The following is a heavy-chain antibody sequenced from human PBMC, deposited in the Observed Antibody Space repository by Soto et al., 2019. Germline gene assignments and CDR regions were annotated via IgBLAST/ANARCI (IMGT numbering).Heavy chain of an antibody. CDR1: GGTFSSYA. Sequence: QVQLVQSGAEVKKPGSSVKVSCKASGGTFSSYAISWVRQDPGQGLKWMGGIIPIFGTANYEQKFQGRVTITADESTSTAYMELSSLRSEDTAVYYCATGINSRDGYNGFDYWGQGTLVTVSS. CDR3: ATGINSRDGYNGFDY. J-gene: IGHJ4*02. V-gene: IGHV1-69*01. D-gene: IGHD5-12*01. CDR2: IIPIFGTA.